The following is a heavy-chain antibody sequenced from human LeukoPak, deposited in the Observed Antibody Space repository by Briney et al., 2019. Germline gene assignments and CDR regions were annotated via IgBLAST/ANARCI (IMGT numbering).Heavy chain of an antibody. J-gene: IGHJ4*02. CDR1: GFTFSSYA. CDR2: LSGNGAKT. Sequence: GGSLRLSCAASGFTFSSYALSWVRQAPGKGLEWVSALSGNGAKTYYADSVKGRFTVYRDNSKNTLYLQMYSLRVDDTAIYYCAEDHGDYSFDYWGQGTLVTVSS. CDR3: AEDHGDYSFDY. V-gene: IGHV3-23*01. D-gene: IGHD4-17*01.